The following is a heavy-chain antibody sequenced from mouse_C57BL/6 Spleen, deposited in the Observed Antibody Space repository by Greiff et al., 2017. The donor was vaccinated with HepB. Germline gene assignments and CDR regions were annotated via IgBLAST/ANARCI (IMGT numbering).Heavy chain of an antibody. CDR2: ISYSGST. Sequence: EVKLMESGPGMVKPSQSLSLTCTVTGYSITSGYDWHWIRHFPGNKLEWMGYISYSGSTNYNPSLKSRISITHDTSKNHFFLKLNSVTTEDTATYYCARARYYYGSSSYYFDYWGQGTTLTVSS. CDR3: ARARYYYGSSSYYFDY. D-gene: IGHD1-1*01. J-gene: IGHJ2*01. CDR1: GYSITSGYD. V-gene: IGHV3-1*01.